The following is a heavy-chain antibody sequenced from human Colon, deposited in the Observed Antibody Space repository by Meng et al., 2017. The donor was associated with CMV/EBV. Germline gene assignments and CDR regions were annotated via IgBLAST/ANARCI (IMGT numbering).Heavy chain of an antibody. CDR1: GFTFSSYA. J-gene: IGHJ4*02. Sequence: SGFTFSSYAMHWVRQAPGKGLEWVAVISYDGSNKYYADSVKGRFTISRDNSKNTLYLQMNSLRAEDTAVYYCATDIVVVPAATSTDYWGQGTLVTVSS. CDR3: ATDIVVVPAATSTDY. D-gene: IGHD2-2*01. CDR2: ISYDGSNK. V-gene: IGHV3-30*04.